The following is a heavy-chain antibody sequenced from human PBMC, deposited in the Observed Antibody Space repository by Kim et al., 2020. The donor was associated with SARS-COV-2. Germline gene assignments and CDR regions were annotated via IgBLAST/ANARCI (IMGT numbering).Heavy chain of an antibody. CDR3: AREVGHYYGSGSYYKDSDY. D-gene: IGHD3-10*01. Sequence: GRFTISRDNSKNTLYLQMNSLRAEDTAVYYCAREVGHYYGSGSYYKDSDYWGQGTLVTVSS. V-gene: IGHV3-30*07. J-gene: IGHJ4*02.